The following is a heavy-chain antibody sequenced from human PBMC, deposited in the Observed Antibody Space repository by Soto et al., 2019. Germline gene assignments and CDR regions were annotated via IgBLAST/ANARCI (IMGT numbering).Heavy chain of an antibody. D-gene: IGHD3-10*01. J-gene: IGHJ4*02. CDR1: GFTFSTYW. Sequence: ESGGGLVQPGGSLRLSCAVSGFTFSTYWMTWVRQAPGKGLKWVANIKQDGSEKHYVDSVKGRFTISRDNAKNSLYLQMNSLRAEDTAVYFCARGGSESDYWGQGTLVTVSS. CDR3: ARGGSESDY. CDR2: IKQDGSEK. V-gene: IGHV3-7*01.